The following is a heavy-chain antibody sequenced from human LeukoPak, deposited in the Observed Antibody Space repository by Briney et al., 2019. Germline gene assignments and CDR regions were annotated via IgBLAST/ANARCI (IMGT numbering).Heavy chain of an antibody. V-gene: IGHV3-7*03. CDR1: GFTFSSYW. J-gene: IGHJ3*02. CDR3: ARPLASGCIDAFDI. D-gene: IGHD2-15*01. CDR2: IKQDGSEK. Sequence: GGSLRLSCAASGFTFSSYWMSWVRQAPGKGLEWVANIKQDGSEKYYVDSVKGRFTISRDNAKNSLYLQMNSLRAEDTAVYYCARPLASGCIDAFDIWGQGTMVTVSS.